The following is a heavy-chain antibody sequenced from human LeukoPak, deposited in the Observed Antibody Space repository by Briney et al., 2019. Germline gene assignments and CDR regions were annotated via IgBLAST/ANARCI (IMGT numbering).Heavy chain of an antibody. Sequence: GGSLRLSCAASGFSFNNAWMTWVRQAPGKGLEWVGRIKSKSNGATPDYAAPVKGRFTISRDDEKNKLYLQMNSLQTEDTALYYCVTDPKRELLYGDYWGQGTLVNGSS. CDR2: IKSKSNGATP. CDR3: VTDPKRELLYGDY. J-gene: IGHJ4*02. V-gene: IGHV3-15*01. D-gene: IGHD1-26*01. CDR1: GFSFNNAW.